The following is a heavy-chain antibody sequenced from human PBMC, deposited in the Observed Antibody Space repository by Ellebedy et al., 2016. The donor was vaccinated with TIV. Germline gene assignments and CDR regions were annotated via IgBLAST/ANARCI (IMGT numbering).Heavy chain of an antibody. CDR3: ERVAGGVPARQHLDY. D-gene: IGHD2-2*01. V-gene: IGHV4-34*01. J-gene: IGHJ4*02. Sequence: SETLSLTXAVYGGSFSGYYWSWIRQPPGKGLEWIGEINHSRSTNYNPSLKSRVTISVDTSKNQFSLKLSSVTAADTAVYYCERVAGGVPARQHLDYWGQGTLVTVSS. CDR2: INHSRST. CDR1: GGSFSGYY.